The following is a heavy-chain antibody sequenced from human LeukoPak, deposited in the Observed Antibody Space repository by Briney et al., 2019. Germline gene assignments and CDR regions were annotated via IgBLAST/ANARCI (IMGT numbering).Heavy chain of an antibody. CDR2: IFPSGSA. D-gene: IGHD5-12*01. CDR1: GGSISSYY. CDR3: AREPTSGREPTSGRPLDY. V-gene: IGHV4-59*12. J-gene: IGHJ4*02. Sequence: PSETLSLTCTVSGGSISSYYWSWIRQSPVKGLEWIGYIFPSGSAFYNPSLESRVTISLDTSKNHFPLNLTSVTAADTAVYYCAREPTSGREPTSGRPLDYWGQGTLVTVSS.